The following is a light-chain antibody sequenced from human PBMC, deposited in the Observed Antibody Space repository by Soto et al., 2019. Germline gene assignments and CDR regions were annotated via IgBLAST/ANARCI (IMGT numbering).Light chain of an antibody. V-gene: IGKV3-15*01. Sequence: EIVMTQSPATLSVSPGERATLSCRASQSVKSNLAWYQQRPGQAPRVLIYGASTRATGFPARFSGSGSGTEFTLTISSLQSEDFAVYYCQQYNNWPLTFGGGTKVEIK. J-gene: IGKJ4*01. CDR3: QQYNNWPLT. CDR2: GAS. CDR1: QSVKSN.